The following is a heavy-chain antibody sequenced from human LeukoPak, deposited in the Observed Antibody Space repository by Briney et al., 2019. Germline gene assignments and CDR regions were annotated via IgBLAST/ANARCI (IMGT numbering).Heavy chain of an antibody. V-gene: IGHV4-39*01. CDR3: ARHSRSAYTGYENAFDI. J-gene: IGHJ3*02. CDR1: GDSISSSSYC. Sequence: SETLSLTCTVSGDSISSSSYCWDWIRQPPGKGLEWIGNIYNSANTHYNPSLKTRITMSADTSKNQFSLKLNSVTAADTGIYYCARHSRSAYTGYENAFDIWGQGTMVTVSS. CDR2: IYNSANT. D-gene: IGHD5-12*01.